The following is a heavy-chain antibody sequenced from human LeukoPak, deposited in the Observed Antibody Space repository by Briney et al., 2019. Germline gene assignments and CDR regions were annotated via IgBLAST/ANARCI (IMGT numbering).Heavy chain of an antibody. CDR1: GFTFDDYA. D-gene: IGHD3-9*01. V-gene: IGHV3-9*01. Sequence: GGSLRLSCAASGFTFDDYAMPWVQQAPGKGLEWVSGISWNSGSIGYADSVKGRFTISRDNAKNSLYLQMNSLRAEDTALYYCAKDLADILTGDDAFDIWGQGTMVTVSS. CDR3: AKDLADILTGDDAFDI. J-gene: IGHJ3*02. CDR2: ISWNSGSI.